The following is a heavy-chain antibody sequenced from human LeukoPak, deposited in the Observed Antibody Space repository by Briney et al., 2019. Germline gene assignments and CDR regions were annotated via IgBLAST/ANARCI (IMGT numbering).Heavy chain of an antibody. D-gene: IGHD3-3*01. Sequence: PSETLSLTCTVSGGSISSYYWSWIRQPPGKGLEWIWYIYYSGSTNYNPSLKSRVTISVGMSKNQCSLKLSSVTAADTAVYYCARGTIFGVVMYHYYMDVWGKGTTVTVSS. J-gene: IGHJ6*03. CDR2: IYYSGST. CDR3: ARGTIFGVVMYHYYMDV. V-gene: IGHV4-59*01. CDR1: GGSISSYY.